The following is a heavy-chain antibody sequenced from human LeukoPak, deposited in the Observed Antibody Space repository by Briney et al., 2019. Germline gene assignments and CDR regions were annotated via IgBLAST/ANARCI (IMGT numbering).Heavy chain of an antibody. CDR1: GFTFNTYA. CDR3: AKASVNYDILTGSYFDY. Sequence: GGSLRLSCAASGFTFNTYAMNWVRQAPGKGLEWVSSISGSGENTYYADSVKGRFTISRDNSKNTLSLQMNSLRAEDTAVYYCAKASVNYDILTGSYFDYWGQGTLVTVSS. J-gene: IGHJ4*02. CDR2: ISGSGENT. V-gene: IGHV3-23*01. D-gene: IGHD3-9*01.